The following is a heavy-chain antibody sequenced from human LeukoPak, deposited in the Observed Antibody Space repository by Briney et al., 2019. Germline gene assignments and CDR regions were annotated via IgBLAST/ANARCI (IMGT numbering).Heavy chain of an antibody. CDR3: ARDARYSSSWYGAPYYYYYYGMDV. CDR1: GGTFSSYA. J-gene: IGHJ6*02. V-gene: IGHV1-69*04. D-gene: IGHD6-13*01. CDR2: IIPILGIA. Sequence: ASVKVSCKASGGTFSSYAISWVRQAPGQGLEWMERIIPILGIANYAQKFQGRVTITADKSTSTAYMELSSLRSEDTAVYYCARDARYSSSWYGAPYYYYYYGMDVWGQGTTVTVSS.